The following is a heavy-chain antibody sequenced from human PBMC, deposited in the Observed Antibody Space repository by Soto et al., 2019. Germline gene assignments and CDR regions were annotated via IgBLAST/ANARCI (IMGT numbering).Heavy chain of an antibody. CDR3: ARDGSSTHLHYGLDV. CDR1: GFSFNYYG. D-gene: IGHD1-26*01. J-gene: IGHJ6*02. V-gene: IGHV3-33*01. Sequence: QVQLVESGRGVVQPGTSLRLSCEASGFSFNYYGMHWVRQAPGKGLEWVAIIWYDGSKTDYVDSVQGRFTVSRDNSQNTVYLQMNSLRGDDTAIYYCARDGSSTHLHYGLDVWGRGTMVIVSS. CDR2: IWYDGSKT.